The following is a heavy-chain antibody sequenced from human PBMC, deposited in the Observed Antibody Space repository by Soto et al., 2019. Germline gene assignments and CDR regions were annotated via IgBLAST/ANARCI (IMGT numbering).Heavy chain of an antibody. CDR2: SYYSGST. V-gene: IGHV4-59*01. J-gene: IGHJ6*02. CDR3: AIERGYSYGSDYGMDV. D-gene: IGHD5-18*01. CDR1: GGSISSYY. Sequence: PSETLSLTCTVSGGSISSYYWSWIRQPPGKGLEWIGYSYYSGSTNYKPCLKKRVTISLDTSKTQFSMKLSSLTAADTAVYYCAIERGYSYGSDYGMDVWVQGTTVTSP.